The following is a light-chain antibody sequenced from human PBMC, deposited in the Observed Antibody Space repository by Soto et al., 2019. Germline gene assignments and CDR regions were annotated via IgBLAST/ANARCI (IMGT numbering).Light chain of an antibody. V-gene: IGLV2-23*01. Sequence: QSALTQPASVSGSPGQSITISCTGTSSDVGSYNLVSWYQQHPGKAPKLMIYEGSKRPSGVSNRLSGSKSGNTASLTISGLPAEDEADYYCCSYAGSSTDVVFGGGTKLTVL. J-gene: IGLJ2*01. CDR1: SSDVGSYNL. CDR3: CSYAGSSTDVV. CDR2: EGS.